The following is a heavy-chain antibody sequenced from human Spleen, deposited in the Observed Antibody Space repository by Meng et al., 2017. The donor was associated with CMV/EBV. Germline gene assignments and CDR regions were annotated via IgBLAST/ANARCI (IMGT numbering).Heavy chain of an antibody. CDR3: AKGQFFYESGGYLILDS. J-gene: IGHJ4*02. Sequence: GESLKISCAVSGFTVSTTYMSWVRQAPGKGLEWVSSISGSGDSTYYADSVKGRLTISRDNSKNTLYLRMDSLRAEDTAVYYCAKGQFFYESGGYLILDSWGQGALVTVSS. D-gene: IGHD3-22*01. V-gene: IGHV3-23*01. CDR2: ISGSGDST. CDR1: GFTVSTTY.